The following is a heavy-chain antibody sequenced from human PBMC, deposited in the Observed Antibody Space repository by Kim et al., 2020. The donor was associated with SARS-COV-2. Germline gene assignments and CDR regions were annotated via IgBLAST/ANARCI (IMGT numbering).Heavy chain of an antibody. J-gene: IGHJ5*02. CDR3: ARGGSGWSRQWPHH. D-gene: IGHD6-19*01. Sequence: NPSRKSRVTISVDTSKNQFSLKLSSVTAADTAVYYCARGGSGWSRQWPHHWGQGTLVTVSS. V-gene: IGHV4-34*01.